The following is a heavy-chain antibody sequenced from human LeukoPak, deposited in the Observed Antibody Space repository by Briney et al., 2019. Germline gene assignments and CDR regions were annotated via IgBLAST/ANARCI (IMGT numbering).Heavy chain of an antibody. CDR3: ARVPRAWFGDYYYYYMDV. CDR2: IYYSGST. Sequence: SETLSLTCTASGGSISSYYWNWLRQPPGKGLEWIGYIYYSGSTNYNPSLKSRVTISVDTSKNQFSLKLSSVTAADTAVYYCARVPRAWFGDYYYYYMDVWGKGTTVTVSS. CDR1: GGSISSYY. D-gene: IGHD3-10*01. V-gene: IGHV4-59*01. J-gene: IGHJ6*03.